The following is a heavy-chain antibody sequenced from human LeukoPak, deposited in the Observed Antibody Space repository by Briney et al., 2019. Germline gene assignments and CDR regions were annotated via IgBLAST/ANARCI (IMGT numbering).Heavy chain of an antibody. CDR2: INAGNGNT. CDR3: ARTLTIIAAAGDTLDY. Sequence: ASVKVSCKASGYTFTSYAMHWVRQAPGQRLEWMGWINAGNGNTKYSQKFQGRVTITRDTSASTAYMELSSLRSEDTAVYYCARTLTIIAAAGDTLDYWGQGTLVTVSS. J-gene: IGHJ4*02. V-gene: IGHV1-3*01. CDR1: GYTFTSYA. D-gene: IGHD6-13*01.